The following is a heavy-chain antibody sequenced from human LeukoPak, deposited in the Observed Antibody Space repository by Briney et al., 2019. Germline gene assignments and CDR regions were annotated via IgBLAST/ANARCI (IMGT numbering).Heavy chain of an antibody. D-gene: IGHD6-13*01. J-gene: IGHJ4*02. CDR3: AKGGSSSWYFFDD. V-gene: IGHV3-23*01. CDR2: ISASGGST. CDR1: GFTFSNYA. Sequence: GGSLRPSCAASGFTFSNYAMSWVRQAPGKGLRWVAGISASGGSTYYADSVKGRFTISRDNSQNSLYLQMNSLRAEDTAVYYCAKGGSSSWYFFDDWGQGTLVTVSS.